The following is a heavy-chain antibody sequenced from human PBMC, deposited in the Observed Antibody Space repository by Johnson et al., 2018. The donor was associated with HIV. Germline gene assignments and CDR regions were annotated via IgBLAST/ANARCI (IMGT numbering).Heavy chain of an antibody. CDR3: ARRMKAVAHHDAFDI. V-gene: IGHV3-30*19. D-gene: IGHD6-19*01. CDR2: ISFDGINT. CDR1: GFTFNYYG. J-gene: IGHJ3*02. Sequence: QVQLVESGGGVVQPGGSLRLSCVASGFTFNYYGMHWVRQAPGKGLAWVGFISFDGINTHYAASVRGRFTISRDNSKNTLYLQMNGLRIESTAIYYCARRMKAVAHHDAFDIWGQGTMVTVSS.